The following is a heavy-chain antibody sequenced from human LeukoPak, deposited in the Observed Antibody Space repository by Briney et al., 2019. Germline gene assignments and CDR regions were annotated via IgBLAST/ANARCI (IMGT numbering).Heavy chain of an antibody. CDR3: ARDWDY. CDR2: ISTSGNT. CDR1: GGSISSYY. Sequence: SETLSLTCTVSGGSISSYYWSWLRQPAGKGLEWIGRISTSGNTKYNSSLKSRVTMSVDTSKNQFSLKLSSVTAADTAVYYCARDWDYWGQGTLVTVSS. V-gene: IGHV4-4*07. J-gene: IGHJ4*02.